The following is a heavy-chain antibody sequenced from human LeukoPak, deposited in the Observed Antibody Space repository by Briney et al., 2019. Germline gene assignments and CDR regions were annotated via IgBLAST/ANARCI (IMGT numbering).Heavy chain of an antibody. V-gene: IGHV4-34*01. D-gene: IGHD3-22*01. Sequence: SETLSLTCAVYGGSFSDYYWTWIRQPPGKGLEWIGEVNRSGSTNYSPSLKSRVTISVDTSKNQFSLKLSSVTAADTAVYYCARGGSYYYDSSGSYSCFDPWGQGTLVTVSS. CDR3: ARGGSYYYDSSGSYSCFDP. CDR1: GGSFSDYY. J-gene: IGHJ5*02. CDR2: VNRSGST.